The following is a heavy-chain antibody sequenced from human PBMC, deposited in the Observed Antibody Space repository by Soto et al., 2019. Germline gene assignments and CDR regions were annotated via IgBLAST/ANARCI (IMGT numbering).Heavy chain of an antibody. D-gene: IGHD3-22*01. Sequence: LGESLKISCKGSGYSFTSYWISWVRQMPGKGLEWMGRIDPSDSYTNYSPSFQGHVTISADKSISTAYLQWSSLKASDTAMYYCAISRLDSSGCNDYWGQGTLVTVSS. CDR1: GYSFTSYW. V-gene: IGHV5-10-1*01. CDR3: AISRLDSSGCNDY. CDR2: IDPSDSYT. J-gene: IGHJ4*02.